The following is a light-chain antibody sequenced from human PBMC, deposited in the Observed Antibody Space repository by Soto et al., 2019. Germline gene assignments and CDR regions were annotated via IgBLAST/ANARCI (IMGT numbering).Light chain of an antibody. Sequence: AIRMTQSPSSFSASTGDRVTITCRASQGISSYLAWYQQKPGKAPKLLIYAASTLQSGVPSRFSGSGSGTDFTLTISCLQSEDFATYYCQQYYIYPNQLTFGGGTKVDFK. CDR2: AAS. J-gene: IGKJ4*01. CDR1: QGISSY. V-gene: IGKV1-8*01. CDR3: QQYYIYPNQLT.